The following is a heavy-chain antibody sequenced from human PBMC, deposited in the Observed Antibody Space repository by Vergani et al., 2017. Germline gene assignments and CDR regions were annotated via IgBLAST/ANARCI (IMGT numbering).Heavy chain of an antibody. CDR3: ARLYGRDSSGSKYFDY. CDR2: IHPADSDT. V-gene: IGHV5-51*01. D-gene: IGHD3-22*01. CDR1: GYSFTNYW. Sequence: EVQLVQSGAEVKKPGESLKISCQISGYSFTNYWIGWVRQMPGKGLEWMGIIHPADSDTRYSPSFQGQVTISVDKSFSTAYLQRSSLRAADSGVYYCARLYGRDSSGSKYFDYWGQGTLVTVSS. J-gene: IGHJ4*02.